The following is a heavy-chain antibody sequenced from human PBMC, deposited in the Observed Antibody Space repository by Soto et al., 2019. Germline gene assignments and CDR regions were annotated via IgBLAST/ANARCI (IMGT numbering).Heavy chain of an antibody. Sequence: QVQLVQSGTEVKKPGASVKVSCEASGYTFTAYYIHWVRQAPGQGLEWMGWINPDSGDTSYAQKFQGRVTMTRDTSFGPAYMEWSSLRSDDTAIYYCARDPGARTFENWGQGTLVTVSS. J-gene: IGHJ4*02. V-gene: IGHV1-2*02. CDR1: GYTFTAYY. CDR3: ARDPGARTFEN. CDR2: INPDSGDT.